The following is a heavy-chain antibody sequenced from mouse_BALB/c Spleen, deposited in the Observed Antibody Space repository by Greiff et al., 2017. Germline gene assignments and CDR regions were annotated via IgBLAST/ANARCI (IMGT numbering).Heavy chain of an antibody. Sequence: EVQLQQSGAELVRSGASVKLSCTASGFNIKDYYMHWVKQRPEQGLEWIGWIDPENGDTEYAPKFQGKATMTADTSSNTAYLQLSSLTSEDTAVYYCNALYITTGYWGQGTTLTVSS. CDR3: NALYITTGY. CDR2: IDPENGDT. J-gene: IGHJ2*01. CDR1: GFNIKDYY. V-gene: IGHV14-4*02. D-gene: IGHD1-1*01.